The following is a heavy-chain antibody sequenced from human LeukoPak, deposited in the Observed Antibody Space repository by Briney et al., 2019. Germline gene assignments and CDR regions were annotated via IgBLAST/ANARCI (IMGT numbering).Heavy chain of an antibody. D-gene: IGHD3-16*01. CDR2: MNPNSGDT. CDR1: GYTFTSYD. Sequence: ASVKVSCKASGYTFTSYDINWVRQATGQGLEWMGWMNPNSGDTGYAQKFQGRVTITRNTSISTVYMELSSLRSEDTAVYYCARVGSDVSAFDIWGQGTMVTVSS. CDR3: ARVGSDVSAFDI. J-gene: IGHJ3*02. V-gene: IGHV1-8*03.